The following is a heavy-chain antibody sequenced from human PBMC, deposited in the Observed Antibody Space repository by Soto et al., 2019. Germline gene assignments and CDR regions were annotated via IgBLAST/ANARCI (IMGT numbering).Heavy chain of an antibody. Sequence: SETLSLTGTVAGGSIIGGGYYWSWIRQHPGKGLEWIGYIYYSGSTYYNPSLKSRVTISVDTSKNQFSLKLSSVTAADTAVYYCARVGEDTMVRGVITGFSSWGQGTLVTVSS. CDR1: GGSIIGGGYY. J-gene: IGHJ4*02. D-gene: IGHD3-10*01. CDR3: ARVGEDTMVRGVITGFSS. CDR2: IYYSGST. V-gene: IGHV4-31*03.